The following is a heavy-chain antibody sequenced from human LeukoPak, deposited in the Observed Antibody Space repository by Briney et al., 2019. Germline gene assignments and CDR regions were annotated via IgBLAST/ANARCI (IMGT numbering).Heavy chain of an antibody. Sequence: GGSLRLSCAASGFTFSNYGMHWVRQAPGKGLEWVAFIRYDGGNKYYADSVKGRFTISRDNSKSTLYLQMNSLRAEDTAVYYCAKASNPYLGATTRAFDYWGQGTLVTVSS. J-gene: IGHJ4*02. CDR1: GFTFSNYG. D-gene: IGHD1-26*01. V-gene: IGHV3-30*02. CDR3: AKASNPYLGATTRAFDY. CDR2: IRYDGGNK.